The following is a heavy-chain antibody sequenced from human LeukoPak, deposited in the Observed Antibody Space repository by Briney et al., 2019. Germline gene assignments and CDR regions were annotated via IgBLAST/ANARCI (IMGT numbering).Heavy chain of an antibody. J-gene: IGHJ6*04. CDR3: ARDRYDGSRDV. Sequence: SETLSLTCTVSGYSISSGYYWGWIRQPPGKGLEWIGSIYHSGSTYYNPSLKSRVTMSVDTSQNQFSLKLSSVTAADTAVYYCARDRYDGSRDVWGKGTTVTISS. V-gene: IGHV4-38-2*02. CDR2: IYHSGST. CDR1: GYSISSGYY. D-gene: IGHD5-12*01.